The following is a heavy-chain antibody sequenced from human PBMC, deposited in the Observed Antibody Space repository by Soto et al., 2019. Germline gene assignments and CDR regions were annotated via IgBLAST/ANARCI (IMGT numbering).Heavy chain of an antibody. CDR3: ARVAY. CDR1: GFTFSRYS. CDR2: ISSGGNTK. J-gene: IGHJ4*02. V-gene: IGHV3-21*06. Sequence: EVQLVESGGGLVKPGGSLRLSCVASGFTFSRYSINWFPQAPGKGLEWVSSISSGGNTKSYANSVKGRFTISRDNAKNSLYLEMNSLRPEDTAVYYCARVAYWGQGTLVTVSS.